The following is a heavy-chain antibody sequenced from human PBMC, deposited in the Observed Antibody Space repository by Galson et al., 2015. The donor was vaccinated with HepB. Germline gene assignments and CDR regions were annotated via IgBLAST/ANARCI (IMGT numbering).Heavy chain of an antibody. CDR1: GVSISNYY. CDR2: VYYNGRT. V-gene: IGHV4-59*01. CDR3: ARGGLAVTSNFDY. J-gene: IGHJ4*02. D-gene: IGHD4-17*01. Sequence: ETLSLTCAVSGVSISNYYWAWIRQPPGKGLEWIGYVYYNGRTNYNPSLRSRVTLSVDMSKRQFSLNLNSMTAADTAVYYCARGGLAVTSNFDYWGQGILVTVSS.